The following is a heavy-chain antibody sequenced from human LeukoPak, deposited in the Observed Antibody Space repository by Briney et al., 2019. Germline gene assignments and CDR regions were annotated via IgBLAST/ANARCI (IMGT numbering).Heavy chain of an antibody. CDR2: INAGNGNT. V-gene: IGHV1-3*01. CDR1: GYTFTSYA. CDR3: ARRGHSGSYYTLDY. D-gene: IGHD1-26*01. Sequence: ASVKVSCKTSGYTFTSYAMHWVRQAPGQRLEWMGWINAGNGNTKYSQKFQGRVTITRDTSASTAYMELSSLRSEDTAVYYCARRGHSGSYYTLDYWGQGTLVTVSS. J-gene: IGHJ4*02.